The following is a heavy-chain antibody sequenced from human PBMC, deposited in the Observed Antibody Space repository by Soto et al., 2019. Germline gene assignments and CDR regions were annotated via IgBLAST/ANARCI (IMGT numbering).Heavy chain of an antibody. D-gene: IGHD3-10*01. CDR1: GGSFSGYY. CDR3: ARGRGRLWFGEYSNWFDP. CDR2: INHSGST. J-gene: IGHJ5*02. V-gene: IGHV4-34*01. Sequence: SETLSLTCAVYGGSFSGYYWSWIRQPPGKGLEWIGEINHSGSTNYNPSLKSRVTISVDTSKNQFSLKLSSLTAADTAVYYCARGRGRLWFGEYSNWFDPWGQGTLVTVSS.